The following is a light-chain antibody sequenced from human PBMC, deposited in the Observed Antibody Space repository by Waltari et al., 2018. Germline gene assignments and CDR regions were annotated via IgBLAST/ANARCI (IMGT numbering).Light chain of an antibody. Sequence: EVSMNQAPLSLPVTLRQQASLSYRSRHVHVSSDGNTYFNWFQQRPGQAPRRLLYKVSNSDSGAPDRFSGSGAGSDFTLRISRVEDQDVGFYYCMKGTNWPWKFGQGTKVEIK. V-gene: IGKV2D-30*01. J-gene: IGKJ1*01. CDR1: HVHVSSDGNTY. CDR2: KVS. CDR3: MKGTNWPWK.